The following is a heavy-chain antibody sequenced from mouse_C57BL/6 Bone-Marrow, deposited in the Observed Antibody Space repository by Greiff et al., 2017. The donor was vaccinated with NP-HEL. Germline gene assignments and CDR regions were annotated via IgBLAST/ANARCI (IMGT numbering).Heavy chain of an antibody. V-gene: IGHV5-4*01. J-gene: IGHJ4*01. D-gene: IGHD2-5*01. CDR1: GFTFSSYA. CDR3: ARDTYYSNYYAMDY. Sequence: LVESGGGLVKPGGSLKLSCAASGFTFSSYAMSWVRQTPEKRLEWVATISDGGSYTYYPDNVKGRFTISRDNAKNNLYLQMSHLKSEDTAMYYCARDTYYSNYYAMDYWGQGTSVTVSS. CDR2: ISDGGSYT.